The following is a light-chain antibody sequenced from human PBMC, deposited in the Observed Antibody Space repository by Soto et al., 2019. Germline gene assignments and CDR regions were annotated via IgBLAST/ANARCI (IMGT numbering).Light chain of an antibody. J-gene: IGLJ2*01. V-gene: IGLV2-23*02. Sequence: QSALTQPASVSGSPGQSITISCTGSSSDVGPYNLVSWYQHHPGKAPKLMISEVVKRPSGVSNRFSGSKSGNTASLTISGLQAKDEADYYCCSYAGSSMFVFGGGTKLTVL. CDR3: CSYAGSSMFV. CDR2: EVV. CDR1: SSDVGPYNL.